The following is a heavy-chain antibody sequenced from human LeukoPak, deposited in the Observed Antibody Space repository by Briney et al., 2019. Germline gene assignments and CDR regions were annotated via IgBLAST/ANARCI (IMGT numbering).Heavy chain of an antibody. D-gene: IGHD6-19*01. V-gene: IGHV4-39*01. Sequence: PSETLFLTWTVSGGSISSSSYYWGWIRQPPGKGLEWIGSLYYSGSTYYNPSLKSRVTISVDTSKNQFSLKLNSVTAADTAVYYCAKYSSGWYGFGSDAFDIWGQGTMVTVSS. CDR1: GGSISSSSYY. J-gene: IGHJ3*02. CDR2: LYYSGST. CDR3: AKYSSGWYGFGSDAFDI.